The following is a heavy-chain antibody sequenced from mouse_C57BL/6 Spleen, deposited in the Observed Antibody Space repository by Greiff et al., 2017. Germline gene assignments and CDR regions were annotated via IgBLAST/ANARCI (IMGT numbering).Heavy chain of an antibody. J-gene: IGHJ3*01. CDR2: IYPGNGDT. CDR3: TREVDYDGQAWFAY. Sequence: VHVKQSGTVLARPGASVKMSCKTSGYTFTSYWMHWVKQRPGPGLEWIGAIYPGNGDTSYNQKFKGKAKLTAVTSASTAYMELSSLTNEDSAVYYCTREVDYDGQAWFAYWGQGTLVTVSA. V-gene: IGHV1-5*01. D-gene: IGHD2-4*01. CDR1: GYTFTSYW.